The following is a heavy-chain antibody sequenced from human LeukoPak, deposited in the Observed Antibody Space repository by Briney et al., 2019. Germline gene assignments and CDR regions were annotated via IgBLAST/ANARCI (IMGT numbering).Heavy chain of an antibody. CDR1: GGSFSGYY. Sequence: SETLSLTCAVYGGSFSGYYWSWIRQPPGKGLEWIGEINHSGSTNYNPSLKSRVTISVDTSKNQFSLKLSSVTAADTAVYYCARHIVATPFRGYWGQGTLVTVSS. J-gene: IGHJ4*02. V-gene: IGHV4-34*01. CDR2: INHSGST. D-gene: IGHD5-12*01. CDR3: ARHIVATPFRGY.